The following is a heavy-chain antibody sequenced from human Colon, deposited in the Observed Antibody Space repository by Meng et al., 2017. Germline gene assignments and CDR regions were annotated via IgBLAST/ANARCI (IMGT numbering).Heavy chain of an antibody. J-gene: IGHJ4*02. V-gene: IGHV4-4*02. CDR1: GAPITTRNW. Sequence: LEGSGPGLVKPSETLSLPCAASGAPITTRNWWNWVRQAPGKGLEWIGDVFHTGGTSYNPSLESRLTISVDRSKNQFYLNLRSVTAADTATYYCARGGDWGFDYWGPGTLVTVSS. CDR3: ARGGDWGFDY. CDR2: VFHTGGT. D-gene: IGHD3-16*01.